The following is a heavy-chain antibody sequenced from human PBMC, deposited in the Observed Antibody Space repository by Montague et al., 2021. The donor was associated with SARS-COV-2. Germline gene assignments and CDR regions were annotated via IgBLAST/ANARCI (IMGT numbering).Heavy chain of an antibody. CDR3: ARDRPRSYYYGSGTYTWGGYGMDV. CDR2: IYTSGRT. CDR1: GGSINSYY. V-gene: IGHV4-4*07. J-gene: IGHJ6*02. Sequence: SETLSLTCGVSGGSINSYYWSWIRQPAGKGLEWIGRIYTSGRTNHSPSLKSRVTISVDTSRNHLSLELTSVTAADTAVYYCARDRPRSYYYGSGTYTWGGYGMDVWGQGTTVTVSS. D-gene: IGHD3-10*01.